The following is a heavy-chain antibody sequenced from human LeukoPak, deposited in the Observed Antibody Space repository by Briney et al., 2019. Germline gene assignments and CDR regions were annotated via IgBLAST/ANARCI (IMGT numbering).Heavy chain of an antibody. CDR3: ARDLTAAGTVHAFDI. J-gene: IGHJ3*02. CDR2: IYYSGST. CDR1: GGSISSSRSY. D-gene: IGHD6-13*01. V-gene: IGHV4-39*07. Sequence: SETLSLTCTVSGGSISSSRSYWGWIRQPPGKGLEWLGSIYYSGSTYYNPSLKSRVTISVDTSKNQFSLKLSSVTAADTAVYYCARDLTAAGTVHAFDIWGQGTMVTVSS.